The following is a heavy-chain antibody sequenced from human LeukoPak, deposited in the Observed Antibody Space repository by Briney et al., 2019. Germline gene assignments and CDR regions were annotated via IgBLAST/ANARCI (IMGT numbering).Heavy chain of an antibody. CDR1: GGSISSTSWY. J-gene: IGHJ5*02. Sequence: SETLSLTCTVSGGSISSTSWYWGWIRQPPGKGLEWIGSIYYSGSTNYNPSLKGPVTMSVDTSKNQFSLKLSSVTAADTAVYYCARPDYDSSGSYYDNWFDPWGQGTLVTVSS. CDR3: ARPDYDSSGSYYDNWFDP. V-gene: IGHV4-39*01. CDR2: IYYSGST. D-gene: IGHD3-22*01.